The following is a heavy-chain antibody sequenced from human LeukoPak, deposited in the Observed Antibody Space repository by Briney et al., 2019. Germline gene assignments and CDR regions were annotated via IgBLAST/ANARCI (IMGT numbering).Heavy chain of an antibody. CDR1: GYSFTNYG. Sequence: ASVKVSCKASGYSFTNYGISWVRQAPGQGLEWMGWVSSHNGITNFAQKLQDRVTMTTDTSTTTAYMELRSLTSDDTAVYYCARYRIVAAVDDAFDDWGQGTLVTVSS. CDR2: VSSHNGIT. D-gene: IGHD6-13*01. V-gene: IGHV1-18*01. J-gene: IGHJ3*01. CDR3: ARYRIVAAVDDAFDD.